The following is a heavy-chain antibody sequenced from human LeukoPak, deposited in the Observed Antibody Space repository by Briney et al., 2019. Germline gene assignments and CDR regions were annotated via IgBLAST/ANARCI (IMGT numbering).Heavy chain of an antibody. CDR3: ARDREYYGSGSPGAFDI. CDR2: IYYSGST. J-gene: IGHJ3*02. D-gene: IGHD3-10*01. V-gene: IGHV4-59*12. Sequence: SETLSLTCTVSGGSISSYYWSWIRQPPGKGLEWIGYIYYSGSTNYNPSLKSRVTISVDTSKNQFSLKLSSVTAADTAVYYCARDREYYGSGSPGAFDIWGQGTMVTVSS. CDR1: GGSISSYY.